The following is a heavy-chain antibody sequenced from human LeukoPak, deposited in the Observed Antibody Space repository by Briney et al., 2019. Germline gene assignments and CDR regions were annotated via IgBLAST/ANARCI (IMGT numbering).Heavy chain of an antibody. V-gene: IGHV3-48*01. D-gene: IGHD3-22*01. Sequence: PGGALRLACATSGFIFSSDGMDWGRRAPGKGLEWVSYMSTRSSTIYYADSVKGRFTISRDNAKNSLYLQMNSLRAEDTAVYYCARANYYDSSFFDYWGQGTLVTVSS. J-gene: IGHJ4*02. CDR1: GFIFSSDG. CDR3: ARANYYDSSFFDY. CDR2: MSTRSSTI.